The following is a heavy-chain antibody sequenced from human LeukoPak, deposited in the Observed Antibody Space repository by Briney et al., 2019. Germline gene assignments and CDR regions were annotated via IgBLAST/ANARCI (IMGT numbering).Heavy chain of an antibody. CDR2: ISSSSSYI. D-gene: IGHD3-22*01. J-gene: IGHJ4*02. CDR1: GFTFSSYS. V-gene: IGHV3-21*01. CDR3: ARDNHRCYYDSSGYHFDY. Sequence: GGSLRLSCAASGFTFSSYSMNWVRQAPGKGLEWVSSISSSSSYIYYADSVKGRFTISRDNAKNSLYLQMNSLRAEDTAVYYCARDNHRCYYDSSGYHFDYWGQGTLVTVSS.